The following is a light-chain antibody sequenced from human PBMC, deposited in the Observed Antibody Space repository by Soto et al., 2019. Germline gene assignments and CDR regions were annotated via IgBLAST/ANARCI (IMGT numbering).Light chain of an antibody. J-gene: IGKJ5*01. CDR2: AAS. Sequence: DIQMTQSPSSLSASVGDRVIITCRASQGISSYLNWYQQKPGKAPKLLIYAASSLQSGVPSRFSGSGSGTDFTLTISSLQPEDFATYYCQQSYSTPPITFGQGTRLEIK. V-gene: IGKV1-39*01. CDR3: QQSYSTPPIT. CDR1: QGISSY.